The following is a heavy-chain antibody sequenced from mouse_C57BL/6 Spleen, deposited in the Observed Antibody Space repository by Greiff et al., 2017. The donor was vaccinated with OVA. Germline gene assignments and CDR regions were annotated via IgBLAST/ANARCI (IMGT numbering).Heavy chain of an antibody. V-gene: IGHV3-6*01. J-gene: IGHJ2*01. D-gene: IGHD4-1*01. Sequence: EVQLVESGPGLVKPSQSLSLTCSVTGYSITSGYYWNWIRQFPGNKLEWMGYISYDGSNNYNPSLKNRISITRDTSKNQFFLKLNSVTTEDTATYYCASLTNWDREDYYFDDWGQGTTLTVS. CDR3: ASLTNWDREDYYFDD. CDR1: GYSITSGYY. CDR2: ISYDGSN.